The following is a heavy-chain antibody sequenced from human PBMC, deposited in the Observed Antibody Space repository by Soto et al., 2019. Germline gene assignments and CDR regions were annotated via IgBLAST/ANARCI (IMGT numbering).Heavy chain of an antibody. J-gene: IGHJ6*02. V-gene: IGHV3-23*01. CDR1: GFTFSSYA. Sequence: GSLRLSCAASGFTFSSYAMSWVRQAPGKGLEWVSAIRGSGGSTYYADSVKGRFTISRDNSKNTLYLQMNSLRAEDTVVYYCAKCETSSSWLYGMDVWGQGTTVTVSS. CDR2: IRGSGGST. D-gene: IGHD6-13*01. CDR3: AKCETSSSWLYGMDV.